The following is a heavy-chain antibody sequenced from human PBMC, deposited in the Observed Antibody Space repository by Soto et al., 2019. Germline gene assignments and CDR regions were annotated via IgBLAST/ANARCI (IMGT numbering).Heavy chain of an antibody. J-gene: IGHJ4*02. CDR3: VKGEYYYDSSGYYPFDY. Sequence: SCKASGYTFTSYGISWVRQAPGKGLEYVSSISTDGGNTHYADSVKGRFTISRDNSKNTVYLQMSSLRAEDTAVYYCVKGEYYYDSSGYYPFDYWGQGTLVTVSS. CDR1: GYTFTSYG. CDR2: ISTDGGNT. D-gene: IGHD3-22*01. V-gene: IGHV3-64D*06.